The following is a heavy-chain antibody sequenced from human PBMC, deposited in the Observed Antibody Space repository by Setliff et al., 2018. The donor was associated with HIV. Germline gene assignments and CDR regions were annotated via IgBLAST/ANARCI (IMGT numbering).Heavy chain of an antibody. CDR2: ISHDGLRT. D-gene: IGHD6-6*01. CDR1: GFAFDAYT. J-gene: IGHJ4*02. Sequence: PGGSLRLSCAASGFAFDAYTLHWVRQTPDKGLEWVAEISHDGLRTKYKESVKGRFTITTAFLELNSLTSDDTAVYYCARGTDFPYTSASNFWGQGTVVTVSS. V-gene: IGHV3-30*04. CDR3: ARGTDFPYTSASNF.